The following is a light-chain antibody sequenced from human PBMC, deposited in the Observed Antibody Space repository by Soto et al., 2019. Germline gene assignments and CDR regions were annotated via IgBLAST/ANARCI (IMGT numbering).Light chain of an antibody. Sequence: EIVLTQSPATLSLSPGERATLSCRASQSVSTFLAWYQQKPGQAPRLLLYDASIRATGTPARFSGSGSGTDFSLSVSTLDPETIAVYDSHQCSKSFTFGPGTKVDI. CDR3: HQCSKSFT. CDR1: QSVSTF. J-gene: IGKJ3*01. V-gene: IGKV3-11*01. CDR2: DAS.